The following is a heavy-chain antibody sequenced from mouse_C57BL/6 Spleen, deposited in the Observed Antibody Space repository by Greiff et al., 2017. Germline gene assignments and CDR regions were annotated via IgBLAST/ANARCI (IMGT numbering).Heavy chain of an antibody. D-gene: IGHD3-2*02. Sequence: EVKLMESGEGLVKPGGSLKLSCAASGFTFSSYAMSWVRQTPEKRLEWVAYISSGGDYIYYADTVKGRFTISRDNARNTLYLQMSSLKSEDTAMYYCTRDQAQVTDYAMDYWGQGTSVTVSS. CDR3: TRDQAQVTDYAMDY. CDR2: ISSGGDYI. J-gene: IGHJ4*01. CDR1: GFTFSSYA. V-gene: IGHV5-9-1*02.